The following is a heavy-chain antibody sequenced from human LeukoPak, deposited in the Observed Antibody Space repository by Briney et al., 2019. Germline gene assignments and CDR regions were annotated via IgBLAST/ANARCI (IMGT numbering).Heavy chain of an antibody. V-gene: IGHV1-46*01. CDR2: INPSGGST. J-gene: IGHJ4*02. CDR3: ARTREWEPYDY. Sequence: GASVKVSCKASGYTFTSYYMHWVRQAPGQGLEWMGIINPSGGSTSYAQKFQGRVTMTRDMSTSTVYMELSSLRSEDTAVYYCARTREWEPYDYWGQGTLVTVSS. CDR1: GYTFTSYY. D-gene: IGHD1-26*01.